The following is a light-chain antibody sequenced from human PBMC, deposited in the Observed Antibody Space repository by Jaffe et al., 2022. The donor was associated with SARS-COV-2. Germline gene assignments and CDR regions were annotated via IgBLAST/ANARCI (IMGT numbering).Light chain of an antibody. J-gene: IGKJ4*01. CDR3: QQRSNWPLSLT. Sequence: EIVLTQSPGTLSLSPGERATLSCRASQSVSSYLAWYQQKPGQAPRLLIYDASKRATGIPARFSGSGSGTDFTLTISSLEPEDFAVYYCQQRSNWPLSLTLGGGTKVEIK. V-gene: IGKV3-11*01. CDR2: DAS. CDR1: QSVSSY.